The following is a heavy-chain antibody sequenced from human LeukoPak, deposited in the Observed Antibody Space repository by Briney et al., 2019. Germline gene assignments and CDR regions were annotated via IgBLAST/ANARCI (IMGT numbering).Heavy chain of an antibody. CDR2: IYRGNT. D-gene: IGHD1-26*01. V-gene: IGHV4-39*07. J-gene: IGHJ4*02. CDR1: GGSFTDYY. Sequence: SETLSLTCTVSGGSFTDYYLGWIRQPPGKGLEWIGSIYRGNTFYNPSLRNRVSISIDTSKGRFSLNLNSVTAADTAVYFCTRDREHGTQDSWGQGTLVTVS. CDR3: TRDREHGTQDS.